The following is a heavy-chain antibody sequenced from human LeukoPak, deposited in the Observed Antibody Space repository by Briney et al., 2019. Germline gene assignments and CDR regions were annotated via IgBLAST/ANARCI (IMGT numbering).Heavy chain of an antibody. CDR3: ARGGHAYYDSSGYRYYFDY. CDR1: GFTFSTYS. J-gene: IGHJ4*02. CDR2: ITSSSSYI. V-gene: IGHV3-21*01. Sequence: GGSLRLSCAASGFTFSTYSMNWVRQAPGKGLEWVSSITSSSSYIYYADSVKGRFTFSRDNAKNSLYLQMNSLRAEDTAVYYCARGGHAYYDSSGYRYYFDYWGQGTLVTVSS. D-gene: IGHD3-22*01.